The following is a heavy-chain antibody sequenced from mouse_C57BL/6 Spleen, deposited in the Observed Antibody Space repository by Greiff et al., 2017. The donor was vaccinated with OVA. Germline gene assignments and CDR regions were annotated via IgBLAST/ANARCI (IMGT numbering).Heavy chain of an antibody. CDR3: ARGSGSFGY. V-gene: IGHV1-64*01. Sequence: QVQLQQPGAELVKPGASVTLSCKASGYTFTSYWMHWVKQRPGQGLEWIGMIHPNSGSTNYNEKFKSKATLTVDKSSSTAYMQLSSLTSEDSAVYYCARGSGSFGYWGQGTTLTVAS. CDR1: GYTFTSYW. D-gene: IGHD3-2*02. CDR2: IHPNSGST. J-gene: IGHJ2*01.